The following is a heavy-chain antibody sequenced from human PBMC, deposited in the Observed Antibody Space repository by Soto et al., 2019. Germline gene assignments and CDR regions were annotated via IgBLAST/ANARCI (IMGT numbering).Heavy chain of an antibody. CDR2: INAGNGNT. Sequence: GASVKVSCKASGYTFTSYAMHWVRQAPGQRLEWMGWINAGNGNTKYSQKFQGRVTITRDTSASTAYMELSSLRPEDTAVYYCASSFTKYSPSLKSRVTMSVDTSKNHFSLRLISVTAADTAIYFCAREGNLGRWLQPLDFWGQGTLVTVSS. CDR3: ASSFTKYSPSLKSRVTMSVDTSKNHFSLRLISVTAADTAIYFCAREGNLGRWLQPLDF. CDR1: GYTFTSYA. V-gene: IGHV1-3*01. J-gene: IGHJ4*02. D-gene: IGHD2-21*02.